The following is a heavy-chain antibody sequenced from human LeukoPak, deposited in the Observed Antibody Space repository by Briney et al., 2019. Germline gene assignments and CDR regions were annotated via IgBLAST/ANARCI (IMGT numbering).Heavy chain of an antibody. Sequence: PGGSLRLSCAASGFTFSSYAMSWVRQAPGKGLEWVSAISGSGGSTYYADSVKGRFTISRDNSKNTLYLQMNSLRAEDTAVYYCAKDFWSGYYTGIGPLVLDYWGQGTLVTVSS. J-gene: IGHJ4*02. CDR2: ISGSGGST. V-gene: IGHV3-23*01. D-gene: IGHD3-3*01. CDR1: GFTFSSYA. CDR3: AKDFWSGYYTGIGPLVLDY.